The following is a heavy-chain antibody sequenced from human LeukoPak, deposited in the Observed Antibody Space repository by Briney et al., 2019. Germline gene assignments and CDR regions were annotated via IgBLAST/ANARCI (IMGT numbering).Heavy chain of an antibody. CDR1: GYRFTDYY. CDR2: INPINGDT. D-gene: IGHD4-17*01. Sequence: ASGKVSCKASGYRFTDYYMHWVRQAPGQGLEWMGWINPINGDTIYAQKFRGRVTVTRDTSITTAYMELSRLRSDDTAVYYCASGDHRGGDYSSGNWGQGTLVTVSS. V-gene: IGHV1-2*02. CDR3: ASGDHRGGDYSSGN. J-gene: IGHJ4*02.